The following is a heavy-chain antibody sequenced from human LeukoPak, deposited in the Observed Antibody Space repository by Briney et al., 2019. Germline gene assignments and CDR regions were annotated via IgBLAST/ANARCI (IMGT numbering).Heavy chain of an antibody. J-gene: IGHJ1*01. V-gene: IGHV3-30*04. D-gene: IGHD3-22*01. Sequence: GRSLRLSCAASGFTFSSYAMHWVRQAPGKGLEWVAAISYDGSNKYYADSVKDRFTVSRDNYKNTLYLQMNSLRAEDTAVYYCARGADYYDSSGYYIGAEYFQHWGQGTLVTVSS. CDR2: ISYDGSNK. CDR1: GFTFSSYA. CDR3: ARGADYYDSSGYYIGAEYFQH.